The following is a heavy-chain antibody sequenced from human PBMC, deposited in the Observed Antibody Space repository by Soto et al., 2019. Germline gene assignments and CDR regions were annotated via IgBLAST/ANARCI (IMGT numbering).Heavy chain of an antibody. D-gene: IGHD2-2*02. Sequence: GGSLRLSCAASGFTFSNYWMHWVRQAPGKGLVWVSRINIDGSFTTYADSVRGRFTISRDNAKNTLYLQMNSLTAEDTAVYYCARDRYSAGDYWGQGTLVTVSS. CDR1: GFTFSNYW. J-gene: IGHJ4*02. CDR3: ARDRYSAGDY. CDR2: INIDGSFT. V-gene: IGHV3-74*01.